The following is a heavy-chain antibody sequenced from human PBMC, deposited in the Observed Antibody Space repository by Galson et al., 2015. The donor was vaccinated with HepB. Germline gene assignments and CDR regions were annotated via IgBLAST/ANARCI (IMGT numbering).Heavy chain of an antibody. CDR3: AKEGGNSWISWFDP. CDR1: GFTFSNYA. D-gene: IGHD6-13*01. J-gene: IGHJ5*02. V-gene: IGHV3-23*01. CDR2: VSGGGYRT. Sequence: SLRLSCAASGFTFSNYAMSWVRQAPGKGLEWVSAVSGGGYRTFYADSVEGRFAISRDNSKNTVYLQMNSLRVEDTAVYYCAKEGGNSWISWFDPWGQGTLVTVSS.